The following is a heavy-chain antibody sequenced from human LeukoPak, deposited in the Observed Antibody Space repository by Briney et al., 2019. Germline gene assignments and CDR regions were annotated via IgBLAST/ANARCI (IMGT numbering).Heavy chain of an antibody. CDR1: GYTFTSYY. CDR2: INPSGGST. Sequence: ASVKVSCKASGYTFTSYYMHWVRQAPGQGREWTGIINPSGGSTSYAQKFQGRVTMTRDMSTSTVYMELSSLRSEDTAVYYCARDLTEGATTFDYWGQGTLVTVSS. J-gene: IGHJ4*02. CDR3: ARDLTEGATTFDY. D-gene: IGHD1-26*01. V-gene: IGHV1-46*01.